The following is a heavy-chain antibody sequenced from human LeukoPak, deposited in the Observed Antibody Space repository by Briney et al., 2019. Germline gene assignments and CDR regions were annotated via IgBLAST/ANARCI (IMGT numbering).Heavy chain of an antibody. CDR3: ARDFD. V-gene: IGHV3-30*03. J-gene: IGHJ4*02. CDR1: GFSISSYG. CDR2: ILEDESKK. Sequence: GGSLRLSCAASGFSISSYGMHWVRQAPGKGLEWVAVILEDESKKYNADSVNGRFTISRENSKNTLYLQMNSLRAEDTAMYYCARDFDWGQGTLVTVSS.